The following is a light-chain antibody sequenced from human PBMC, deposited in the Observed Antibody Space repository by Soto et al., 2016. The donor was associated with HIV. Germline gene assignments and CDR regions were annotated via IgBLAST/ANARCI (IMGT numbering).Light chain of an antibody. V-gene: IGKV1-NL1*01. CDR3: QQYYSTPWT. J-gene: IGKJ1*01. CDR1: QGISNS. CDR2: GAS. Sequence: DIQMTQSPSSLSASVGDRVTITCRASQGISNSLAWYQQKPGKAPQLLLYGASRLESGVPSRFSGSGSGTDYTLTISSLQPEDFATFYCQQYYSTPWTFGQGTKVEIK.